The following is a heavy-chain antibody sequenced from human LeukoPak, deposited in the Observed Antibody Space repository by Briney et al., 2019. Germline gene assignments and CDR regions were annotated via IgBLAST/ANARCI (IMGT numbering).Heavy chain of an antibody. V-gene: IGHV1-2*02. J-gene: IGHJ4*02. CDR1: GYTFTGYY. D-gene: IGHD3-22*01. Sequence: ASVEVSCKASGYTFTGYYMHWVRQAPGQGLEWMGWINPNSGGTNYAQKFQGRVTMTRDTSISTAYMELSRLRSEDTAVYYCARDAVAHYYDSSGYYFDYWGQGTLVTVSS. CDR3: ARDAVAHYYDSSGYYFDY. CDR2: INPNSGGT.